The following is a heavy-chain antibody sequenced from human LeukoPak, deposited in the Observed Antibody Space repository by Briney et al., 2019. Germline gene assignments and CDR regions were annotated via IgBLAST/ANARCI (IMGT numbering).Heavy chain of an antibody. J-gene: IGHJ4*02. CDR1: GFIFNNYG. V-gene: IGHV3-23*01. CDR2: ISGSGPST. Sequence: GGSLRLSCAASGFIFNNYGMSWVRQAPGKGLEWVSSISGSGPSTAYADSVKGRFTISRDKSKNTLYLQMNSLKVEDTAVYYCAKDGGLWVSAHWGDSWGRGTLVTVSS. D-gene: IGHD7-27*01. CDR3: AKDGGLWVSAHWGDS.